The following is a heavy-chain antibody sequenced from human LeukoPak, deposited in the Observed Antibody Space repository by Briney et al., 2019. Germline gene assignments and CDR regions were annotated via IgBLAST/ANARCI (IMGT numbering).Heavy chain of an antibody. V-gene: IGHV4-39*07. D-gene: IGHD6-13*01. CDR2: IYYSGST. Sequence: SETLSLTCTVSGGSISSYYWGWIRQPPGKGLEWIGSIYYSGSTHYNPSLKSRVTISLDTSKNHFSLKLSSVTAADTAVYYCARDSNYTSSWYLWGQGTLVTVSS. CDR3: ARDSNYTSSWYL. J-gene: IGHJ4*02. CDR1: GGSISSYY.